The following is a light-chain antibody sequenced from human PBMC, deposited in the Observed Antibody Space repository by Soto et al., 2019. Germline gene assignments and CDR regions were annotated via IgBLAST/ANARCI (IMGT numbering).Light chain of an antibody. CDR1: QGIPNR. CDR2: EAS. Sequence: DIQMTQSPSSVSASVGDRVTITCRASQGIPNRLAWYQQNKGKPPKLLIYEASSLQSGVPSRISGSGSGTDFTLTISRLQPEDFATYYCQQANSSPITFGQGTRLEIK. V-gene: IGKV1D-12*01. CDR3: QQANSSPIT. J-gene: IGKJ5*01.